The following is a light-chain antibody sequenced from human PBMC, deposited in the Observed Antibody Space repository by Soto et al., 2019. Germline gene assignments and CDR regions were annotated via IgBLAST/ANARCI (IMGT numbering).Light chain of an antibody. CDR1: QSVFKSSDNKNY. CDR2: LAS. Sequence: DIVMTQSPDSLAVSLGARATISCKSSQSVFKSSDNKNYLAWYQQKPGQPPKLLIYLASTRESGVPDRFSGSGSGTDFTLTISSLQAEDVAAYYCQQYHSPPVTFGGGTKVEIK. CDR3: QQYHSPPVT. V-gene: IGKV4-1*01. J-gene: IGKJ4*01.